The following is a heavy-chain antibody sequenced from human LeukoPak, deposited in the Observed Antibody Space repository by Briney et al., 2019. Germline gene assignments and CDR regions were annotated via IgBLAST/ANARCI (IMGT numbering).Heavy chain of an antibody. J-gene: IGHJ4*02. Sequence: PGRSLRLPCAASGFTFSSYGMHWVRQAPGKGLEWVAVISYDGSNKYYADSVKGRFTISRDNSKNTLYLQMNSLRAEDTAVYYCAKDGLIYGDYVGYFDYWGQGTLVTVSS. CDR3: AKDGLIYGDYVGYFDY. CDR2: ISYDGSNK. CDR1: GFTFSSYG. D-gene: IGHD4-17*01. V-gene: IGHV3-30*18.